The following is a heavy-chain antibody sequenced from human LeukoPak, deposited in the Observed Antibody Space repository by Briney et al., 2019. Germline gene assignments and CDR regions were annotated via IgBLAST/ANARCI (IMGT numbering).Heavy chain of an antibody. CDR1: GGSFSGYY. D-gene: IGHD3-16*02. V-gene: IGHV4-34*01. Sequence: SETLSLTCAVYGGSFSGYYWSWIRQPPGKGLEWIGEINHSGSTNYNPSLKSRVTISVDTSKNQFSLKLSSVTAADTAVYYCARYYDYVWGSYRPELYAFDIWGQGTMVTVSS. CDR2: INHSGST. J-gene: IGHJ3*02. CDR3: ARYYDYVWGSYRPELYAFDI.